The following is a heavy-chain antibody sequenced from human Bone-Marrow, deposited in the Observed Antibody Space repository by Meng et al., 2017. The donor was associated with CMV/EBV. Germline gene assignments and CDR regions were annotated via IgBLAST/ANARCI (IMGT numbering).Heavy chain of an antibody. Sequence: SETLSLTCTVSGGSVSSGSYYWSWIRQPPGKGLEWIGYIYYSGSTNYNPSLKSRVTISVDTSKNQFSLKLSSVTAADTAVYYCARGSAEAGSTGGAAGLFDYWGQGTLVTVSS. CDR3: ARGSAEAGSTGGAAGLFDY. CDR2: IYYSGST. J-gene: IGHJ4*02. CDR1: GGSVSSGSYY. V-gene: IGHV4-61*01. D-gene: IGHD6-13*01.